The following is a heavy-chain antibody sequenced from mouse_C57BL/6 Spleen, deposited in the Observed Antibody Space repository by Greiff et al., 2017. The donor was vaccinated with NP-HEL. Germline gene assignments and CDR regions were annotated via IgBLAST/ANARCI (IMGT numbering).Heavy chain of an antibody. J-gene: IGHJ4*01. CDR1: GYSFTDYN. D-gene: IGHD3-2*02. CDR3: ARQTAQAPYYAMDY. Sequence: VQLQQSGPELVKPGASVKISCKASGYSFTDYNMNWVKQSNGKSLEWIGVINPNYGTTSYNQKFKGKAKLTVDQSSSTAYMQLNILTSEDSAVYYCARQTAQAPYYAMDYWGQGTSVTVSS. CDR2: INPNYGTT. V-gene: IGHV1-39*01.